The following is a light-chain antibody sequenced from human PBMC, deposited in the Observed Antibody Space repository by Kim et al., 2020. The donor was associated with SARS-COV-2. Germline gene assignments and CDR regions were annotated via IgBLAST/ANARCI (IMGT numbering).Light chain of an antibody. Sequence: EIVLTQSPATLSLSPGERATLSCRASQSVSSYLAWYQQKPGQAPRLLIYDASNRATGIAARFSGSGSGTDFTLTISSLEPEDFAVYYCQQRSNWPPGYTFGQGTKLEI. V-gene: IGKV3-11*01. CDR1: QSVSSY. CDR2: DAS. J-gene: IGKJ2*01. CDR3: QQRSNWPPGYT.